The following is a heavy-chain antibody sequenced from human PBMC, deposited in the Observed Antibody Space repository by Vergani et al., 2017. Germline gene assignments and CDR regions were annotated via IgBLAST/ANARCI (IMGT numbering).Heavy chain of an antibody. Sequence: QVQLQESGPGLVKPSETLSLTCTVSGGSISSYYWSWIRQPPGKGLEWIGYIYYSGSTNYNPSLKSRVTISVDTSKNQFSLKLSSVTAADTAVYYCAGEGKTVTTWGSGYYYYYGMDVWGQGTTVTVSS. CDR1: GGSISSYY. J-gene: IGHJ6*02. D-gene: IGHD4-17*01. CDR3: AGEGKTVTTWGSGYYYYYGMDV. CDR2: IYYSGST. V-gene: IGHV4-59*01.